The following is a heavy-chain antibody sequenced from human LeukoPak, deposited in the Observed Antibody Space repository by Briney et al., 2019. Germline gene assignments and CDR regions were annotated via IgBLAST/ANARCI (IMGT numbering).Heavy chain of an antibody. CDR1: GFTFSSYA. J-gene: IGHJ4*02. D-gene: IGHD3-10*01. V-gene: IGHV3-23*01. CDR2: SSSGGGST. CDR3: AKDRRNYFGSGSYFDY. Sequence: GGSLRLSCAASGFTFSSYAMIWVRQAPGKGLEWVSASSSGGGSTYYADSVKGRFTISRDNSKNTLYLQMTSLRAEDTAIYYCAKDRRNYFGSGSYFDYWGQGTLVTVSS.